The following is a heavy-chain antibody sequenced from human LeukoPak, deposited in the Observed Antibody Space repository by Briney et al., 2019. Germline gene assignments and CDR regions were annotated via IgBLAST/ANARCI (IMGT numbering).Heavy chain of an antibody. CDR1: GFTFSSYA. CDR3: AKSMNDYYDSSGYYYVYYYYYMDV. J-gene: IGHJ6*03. D-gene: IGHD3-22*01. Sequence: GGSLRLSCAASGFTFSSYAMSWVRQAPGKGLEWVSAISGSGGSTYYADSVKGRFTISRDNSKNTLYLQMNSLRAEDTAVYYCAKSMNDYYDSSGYYYVYYYYYMDVWGKGTTVTVSS. V-gene: IGHV3-23*01. CDR2: ISGSGGST.